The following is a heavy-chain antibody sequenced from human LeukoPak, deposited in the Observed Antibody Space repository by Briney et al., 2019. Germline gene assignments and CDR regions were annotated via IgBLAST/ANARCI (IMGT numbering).Heavy chain of an antibody. CDR1: GGSMSSYY. CDR3: AREALGSGYLDY. CDR2: IHYTGST. J-gene: IGHJ4*02. V-gene: IGHV4-59*01. D-gene: IGHD3-3*01. Sequence: SETLSLTXTVSGGSMSSYYWTWIRLPPGKGLEWIGSIHYTGSTSYNPSLKSRVTISVDTSKNQFSVTLTWVTAADTAVYFCAREALGSGYLDYWGQGTLVTVSS.